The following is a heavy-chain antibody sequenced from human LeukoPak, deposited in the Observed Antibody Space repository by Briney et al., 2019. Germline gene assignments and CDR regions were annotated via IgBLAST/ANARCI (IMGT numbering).Heavy chain of an antibody. Sequence: GGSLRLSCAASGFTFSSYWMSWVRQAPGKGLEWVSAISGSGVSTYYADSVKGRFTISRDNSKNTLYLQMNSLRAEDTAVYYCAKSFYKGYCSSTSCYPDYWGQGTLVTVSS. V-gene: IGHV3-23*01. CDR1: GFTFSSYW. CDR2: ISGSGVST. CDR3: AKSFYKGYCSSTSCYPDY. D-gene: IGHD2-2*01. J-gene: IGHJ4*02.